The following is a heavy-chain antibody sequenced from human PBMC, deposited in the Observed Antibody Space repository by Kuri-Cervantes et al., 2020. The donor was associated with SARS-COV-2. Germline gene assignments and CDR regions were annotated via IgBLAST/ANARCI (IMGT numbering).Heavy chain of an antibody. CDR3: ARWDIVVVPAAPKGAFDI. J-gene: IGHJ3*02. CDR2: IYYSGST. V-gene: IGHV4-39*01. Sequence: GSLRLSCTVSGGSISSYYWSWIRQPPGKGLEWIGSIYYSGSTYYNPSLKSRVTISVDTSKNQFSLKLSSVTAADTAVYYCARWDIVVVPAAPKGAFDIWGQGTMVTVSS. D-gene: IGHD2-2*01. CDR1: GGSISSYY.